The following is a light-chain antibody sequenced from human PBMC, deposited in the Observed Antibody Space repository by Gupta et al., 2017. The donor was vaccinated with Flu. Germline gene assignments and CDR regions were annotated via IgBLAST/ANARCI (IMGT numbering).Light chain of an antibody. CDR1: SSNIGSNS. CDR2: TNN. V-gene: IGLV1-47*01. J-gene: IGLJ2*01. CDR3: AEWDDSLSGVV. Sequence: QSVLTQPPSASGTPGQRFTISCSGSSSNIGSNSVYWYQQLPKTAPKLLIYTNNQRPSGVPDRFSGSKSGTSASLAFSGLRSEDAADYYCAEWDDSLSGVVFGGGTKLTVL.